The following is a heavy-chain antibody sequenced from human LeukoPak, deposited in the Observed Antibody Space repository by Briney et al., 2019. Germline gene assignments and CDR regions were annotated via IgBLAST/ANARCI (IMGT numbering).Heavy chain of an antibody. CDR2: ISSGGNT. V-gene: IGHV3-66*01. CDR1: GFTVSSNY. D-gene: IGHD3-22*01. J-gene: IGHJ3*02. CDR3: ARDRDPGYYDTNGYRRVNAFDI. Sequence: GGSLRLSCAASGFTVSSNYMSWVRQAPGKGLEWVSVISSGGNTYYADSVKGRFTISRDNAKNSLFLQMNSLRAEDTAVYYCARDRDPGYYDTNGYRRVNAFDIWGQGTMVTVSS.